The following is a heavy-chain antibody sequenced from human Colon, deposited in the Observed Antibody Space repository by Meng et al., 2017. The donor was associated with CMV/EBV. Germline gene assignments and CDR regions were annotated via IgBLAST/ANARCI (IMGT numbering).Heavy chain of an antibody. Sequence: GGSLRLSCAASGFAFSDYAMTWVRQAPGKGLEWVSFIDYSGTTKYYIDSVKGRFTISRDNAKNSLYLQMNSLRAEDTAIYYCARVVFWSNYPRFDPWGQGTLVTVSS. V-gene: IGHV3-48*03. CDR1: GFAFSDYA. CDR3: ARVVFWSNYPRFDP. J-gene: IGHJ5*02. D-gene: IGHD3-3*01. CDR2: IDYSGTTK.